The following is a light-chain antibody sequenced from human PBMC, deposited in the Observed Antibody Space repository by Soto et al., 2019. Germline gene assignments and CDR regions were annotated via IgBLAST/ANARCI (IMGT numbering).Light chain of an antibody. CDR3: QKYDTVPWT. V-gene: IGKV1-27*01. CDR2: GAS. CDR1: QDIGKY. Sequence: DIQITQSPSSLPASVGDRVTITCRASQDIGKYLVWYQQKPGQVPSLLIYGASTLHSGVPSRFSGSGSGTYVTLTFSSLQPEDFATYYCQKYDTVPWTFGQGTKV. J-gene: IGKJ1*01.